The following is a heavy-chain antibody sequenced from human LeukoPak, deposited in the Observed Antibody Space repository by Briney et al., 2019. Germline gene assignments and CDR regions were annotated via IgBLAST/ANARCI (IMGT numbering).Heavy chain of an antibody. CDR2: IYPGDSDT. Sequence: GESLKISCKGSGYSFTSSWIGWVRQMPGKGLGWMGIIYPGDSDTRYSPSFQGQVTISADKSTSTAYLQWSSLKASDTAMYYCAREAVSGAIFGTFDYWGQGTLVTVSS. CDR3: AREAVSGAIFGTFDY. D-gene: IGHD2-2*01. J-gene: IGHJ4*02. CDR1: GYSFTSSW. V-gene: IGHV5-51*01.